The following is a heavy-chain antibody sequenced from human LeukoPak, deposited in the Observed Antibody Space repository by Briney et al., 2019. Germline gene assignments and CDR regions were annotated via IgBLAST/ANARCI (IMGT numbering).Heavy chain of an antibody. CDR1: GFTFNTYS. D-gene: IGHD3-16*02. Sequence: GGSLRLSCAASGFTFNTYSMSWVRQAPGKGLEWVSSISSSSSYIYYADSVKGRFTISRDDAKNSLYLQMSSLRAEDSAMYYCARGGLYDYVWGSYRPLDYWGQGTLVTVSS. J-gene: IGHJ4*02. CDR3: ARGGLYDYVWGSYRPLDY. V-gene: IGHV3-21*01. CDR2: ISSSSSYI.